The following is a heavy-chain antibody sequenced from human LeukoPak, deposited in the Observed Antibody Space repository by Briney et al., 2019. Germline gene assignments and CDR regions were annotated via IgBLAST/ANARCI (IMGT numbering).Heavy chain of an antibody. Sequence: SETQSLTCTVSGGSISSYYWSWIRQPPGKGLEWIGYIYYSGSTNYNPSLKSRVTISVDTSKNQFSLKLSSVTAAATAVYYCARRGYSPRDAFDIWGQGTMVTVSS. V-gene: IGHV4-59*08. J-gene: IGHJ3*02. CDR2: IYYSGST. CDR3: ARRGYSPRDAFDI. D-gene: IGHD5-18*01. CDR1: GGSISSYY.